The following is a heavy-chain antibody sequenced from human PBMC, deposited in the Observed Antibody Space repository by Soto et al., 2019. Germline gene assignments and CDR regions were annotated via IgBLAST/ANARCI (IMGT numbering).Heavy chain of an antibody. CDR1: GYTFTGYY. CDR2: INPNSGGT. CDR3: ARARSSSFNWFDP. D-gene: IGHD6-6*01. J-gene: IGHJ5*02. V-gene: IGHV1-2*02. Sequence: ASVKVSCKASGYTFTGYYMHWVRQAPGQGLEWMGWINPNSGGTNYAQKFQGRVTMTRDTSISTAYMELSRLRSDDTAVYYCARARSSSFNWFDPWGQGTLVTVSS.